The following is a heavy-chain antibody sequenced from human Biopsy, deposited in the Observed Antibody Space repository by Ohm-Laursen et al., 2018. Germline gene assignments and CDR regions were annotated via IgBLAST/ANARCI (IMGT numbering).Heavy chain of an antibody. CDR1: GGSIKSYY. CDR3: ARLTGDPSY. J-gene: IGHJ4*02. CDR2: IYYTGHT. Sequence: TLSLTCTVSGGSIKSYYWNWIRQSPGKGLGWIGFIYYTGHTNYNPSLKSRATISVDTSKNQFSLKVISVTAADTAVYYCARLTGDPSYWGQGILVTVSS. D-gene: IGHD7-27*01. V-gene: IGHV4-59*01.